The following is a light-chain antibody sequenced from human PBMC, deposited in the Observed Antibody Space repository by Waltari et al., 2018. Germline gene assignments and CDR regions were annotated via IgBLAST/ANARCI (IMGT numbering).Light chain of an antibody. CDR1: QGISSY. CDR2: AAS. Sequence: AIRMTQSPSSLSASTGDRVTITCRASQGISSYLAWYQQKPGKAPKLLISAASTLQSGVPSRFSGSGSGTDFTLTISCLQSEDFATYYCQQYYSYPRTFGQGTKVEIK. CDR3: QQYYSYPRT. V-gene: IGKV1-8*01. J-gene: IGKJ1*01.